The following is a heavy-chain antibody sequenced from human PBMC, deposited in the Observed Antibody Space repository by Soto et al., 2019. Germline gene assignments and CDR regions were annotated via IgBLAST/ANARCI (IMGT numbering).Heavy chain of an antibody. CDR3: ARGPVPFPDTAMLNTPGYYYGMDV. J-gene: IGHJ6*02. CDR2: IYTSGST. V-gene: IGHV4-4*07. D-gene: IGHD5-18*01. Sequence: QVQLQESGPGLVKPSETLSLTCTVSGGSISSYYWSWIRQPAGKGLEWIGRIYTSGSTNYNPSLKSRVTMSVDTSKNQFSLKLSSVTAADTAVYYCARGPVPFPDTAMLNTPGYYYGMDVWGQGTTVTVSS. CDR1: GGSISSYY.